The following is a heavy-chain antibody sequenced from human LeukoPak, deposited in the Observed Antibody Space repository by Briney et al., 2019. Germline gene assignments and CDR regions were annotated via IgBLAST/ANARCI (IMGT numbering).Heavy chain of an antibody. CDR3: AKDSERYGVLEY. CDR2: ISGSGGST. V-gene: IGHV3-23*01. D-gene: IGHD4-17*01. Sequence: GGSLRLSCAASGFTFSSYAMSWVRQAPGKGLEWVSAISGSGGSTYYADSVKGRFTISRDNSKNTVYLQLNNLRDEDTAVYYCAKDSERYGVLEYWGQGTLVSVSA. CDR1: GFTFSSYA. J-gene: IGHJ4*02.